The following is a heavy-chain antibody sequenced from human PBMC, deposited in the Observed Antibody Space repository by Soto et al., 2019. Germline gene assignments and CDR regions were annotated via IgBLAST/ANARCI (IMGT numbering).Heavy chain of an antibody. J-gene: IGHJ6*02. Sequence: PGGSLRLSCAASGFTFSSYGMHWVRQAPGKGLEWVAVISYDGSNKYYADSVKGRFTISRDNSKNTLYLQMNSLRAEDTAVYYCAKDPAIFDGSYYYYGMDVWGQGTTVTVSS. D-gene: IGHD3-3*01. CDR2: ISYDGSNK. CDR1: GFTFSSYG. CDR3: AKDPAIFDGSYYYYGMDV. V-gene: IGHV3-30*18.